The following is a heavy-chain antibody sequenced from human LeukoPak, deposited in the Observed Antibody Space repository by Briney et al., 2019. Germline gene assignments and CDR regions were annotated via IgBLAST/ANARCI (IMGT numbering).Heavy chain of an antibody. J-gene: IGHJ4*02. V-gene: IGHV1-69*05. CDR2: IIPIFGTA. CDR1: GGTFSSYA. CDR3: ARGTIAVAGTFDY. Sequence: SVKVSCKASGGTFSSYAISWVRQAPGQGLEWMGRIIPIFGTANYAQKFQGRVTITTDESTSTAYMELSSLRPEDTAVYYCARGTIAVAGTFDYWGQGTLVTVSS. D-gene: IGHD6-19*01.